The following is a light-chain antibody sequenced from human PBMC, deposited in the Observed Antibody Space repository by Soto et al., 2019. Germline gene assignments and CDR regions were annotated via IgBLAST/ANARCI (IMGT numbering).Light chain of an antibody. CDR2: GAS. V-gene: IGKV3-20*01. J-gene: IGKJ1*01. CDR3: QQYGSSPPWT. CDR1: QSVSSSY. Sequence: IVLTQSPGTLSLSPGERATLSCRASQSVSSSYLAWYQQKPGQAPRLLIYGASSRATGIPDRFSGSGSGTDFTLNISRLEPEDFAVYYCQQYGSSPPWTFGQGTKVDIK.